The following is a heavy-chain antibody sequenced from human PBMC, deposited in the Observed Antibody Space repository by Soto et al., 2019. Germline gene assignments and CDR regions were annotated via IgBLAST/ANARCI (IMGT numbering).Heavy chain of an antibody. CDR2: IFYRGST. V-gene: IGHV4-39*01. Sequence: SETLSLTCTVSGGSISSSSYYWGWIRQPPGKELEWIGSIFYRGSTYYNPSLKSRVTISVDTSKNQFSLKLSSVTAADTAVYYCARHLTYCSAGSCYSDFPYYGMDVWGQGTTVT. CDR3: ARHLTYCSAGSCYSDFPYYGMDV. J-gene: IGHJ6*02. CDR1: GGSISSSSYY. D-gene: IGHD2-15*01.